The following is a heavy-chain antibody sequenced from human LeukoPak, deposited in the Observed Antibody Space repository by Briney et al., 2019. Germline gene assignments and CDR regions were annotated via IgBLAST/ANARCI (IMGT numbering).Heavy chain of an antibody. D-gene: IGHD6-13*01. CDR2: INPNSGGT. Sequence: GASVKVSCKASGYTFTGYYMHWVRQAPGQGLEWMGWINPNSGGTNYAQKFQGRVTMTRDTSISTAYMELSRLRSDDTAVYYCARDKGGKYSSKLDYWGQGTLVTVSS. CDR1: GYTFTGYY. V-gene: IGHV1-2*02. J-gene: IGHJ4*02. CDR3: ARDKGGKYSSKLDY.